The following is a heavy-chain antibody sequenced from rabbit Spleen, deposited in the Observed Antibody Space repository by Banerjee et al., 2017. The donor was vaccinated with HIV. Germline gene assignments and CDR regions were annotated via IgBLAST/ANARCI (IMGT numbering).Heavy chain of an antibody. D-gene: IGHD8-1*01. Sequence: QQLVESGGGLVKPGASLTLTCTTSGFSFSSSYDMCWVRQAPGKGLEWIGCIYTGNDKTYYASWAKGRFTISHTSSTTVTLQMTSLTAADTATYFCARDAGSYDYIDGYFDLWGPGTLVTV. V-gene: IGHV1S40*01. CDR2: IYTGNDKT. CDR1: GFSFSSSYD. J-gene: IGHJ4*01. CDR3: ARDAGSYDYIDGYFDL.